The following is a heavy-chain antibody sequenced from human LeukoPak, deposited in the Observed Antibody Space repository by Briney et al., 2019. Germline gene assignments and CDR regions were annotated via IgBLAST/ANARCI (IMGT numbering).Heavy chain of an antibody. Sequence: ASVKVSCKASGYTFTSYYMHWVRQAPGQGLEWMGIINPSGGSTSYAQKLQGRVTMTTDTSTSTAYMELRSLRSDDTAVYYCARGPITMVRGVPRGHWFDPWGQGTLVTVSS. CDR1: GYTFTSYY. J-gene: IGHJ5*02. CDR3: ARGPITMVRGVPRGHWFDP. D-gene: IGHD3-10*01. CDR2: INPSGGST. V-gene: IGHV1-46*01.